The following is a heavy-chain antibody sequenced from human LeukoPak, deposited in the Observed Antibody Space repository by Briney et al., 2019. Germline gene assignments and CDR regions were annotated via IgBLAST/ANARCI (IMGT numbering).Heavy chain of an antibody. D-gene: IGHD6-13*01. Sequence: SETLSLTCSVSGGSISGYYWSWIRQPPGQGLEWIGSIYYSGNTYYNPSLKSRVTVSVDTSKNQFSLKLNSVTAADTAVYYCARLPSSSWLNWFDPWGQGTLVTVSS. V-gene: IGHV4-59*05. J-gene: IGHJ5*02. CDR1: GGSISGYY. CDR3: ARLPSSSWLNWFDP. CDR2: IYYSGNT.